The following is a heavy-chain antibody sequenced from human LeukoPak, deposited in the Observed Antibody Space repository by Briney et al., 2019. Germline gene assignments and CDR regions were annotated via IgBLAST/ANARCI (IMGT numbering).Heavy chain of an antibody. CDR2: INPNSGDT. CDR1: GYIFTGYY. CDR3: ARSVEMATDY. J-gene: IGHJ4*02. Sequence: ASVKVSCKASGYIFTGYYMHWVRQAPGQGLGWMGWINPNSGDTNYAQKFQGRVTMTRDTSISTAYMELSRLRSDDTAVYYCARSVEMATDYWGQGTLVTVSS. D-gene: IGHD5-24*01. V-gene: IGHV1-2*02.